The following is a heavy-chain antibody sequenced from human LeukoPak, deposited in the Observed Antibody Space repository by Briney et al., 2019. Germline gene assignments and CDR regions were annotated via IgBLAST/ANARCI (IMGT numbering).Heavy chain of an antibody. D-gene: IGHD6-6*01. CDR1: VYTFTRYA. CDR3: ARVSYNWFDP. CDR2: ISAYNGNT. V-gene: IGHV1-18*01. J-gene: IGHJ5*02. Sequence: ASVTVSLKASVYTFTRYAIRWVRQAPGQGLECMGWISAYNGNTYYAQNFQGRVTMTADTSTSTAYMELRSLRSDDTAVYYCARVSYNWFDPWGQGTLLTVS.